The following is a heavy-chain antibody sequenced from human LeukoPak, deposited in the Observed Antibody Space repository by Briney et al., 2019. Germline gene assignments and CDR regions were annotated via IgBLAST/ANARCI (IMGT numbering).Heavy chain of an antibody. CDR1: GFTFSSYS. CDR3: ARRGYWAFDI. Sequence: GGSLRLSCAASGFTFSSYSMNWVRQAPGKGLEWVSYISSSSSTIYYADSVKGRFTISRDNAKNSLYLQMNSLRAEDTAVYYCARRGYWAFDIWGQGTMVTVSS. D-gene: IGHD1-26*01. V-gene: IGHV3-48*04. CDR2: ISSSSSTI. J-gene: IGHJ3*02.